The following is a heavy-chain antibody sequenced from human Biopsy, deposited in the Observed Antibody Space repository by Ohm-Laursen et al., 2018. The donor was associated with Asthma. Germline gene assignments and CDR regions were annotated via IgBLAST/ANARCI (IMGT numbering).Heavy chain of an antibody. J-gene: IGHJ4*02. CDR2: IYYSGST. CDR1: GGSIGSGSYY. V-gene: IGHV4-61*01. CDR3: ARVTRITIFGVGGIQDY. Sequence: SDTLSLTCLASGGSIGSGSYYWSWIRQPPGKGLEWIGYIYYSGSTNYNPSLKSRVTISVDTSKNQFSLKLSSVTAADTAVYYCARVTRITIFGVGGIQDYWGQGTLVTVSS. D-gene: IGHD3-3*01.